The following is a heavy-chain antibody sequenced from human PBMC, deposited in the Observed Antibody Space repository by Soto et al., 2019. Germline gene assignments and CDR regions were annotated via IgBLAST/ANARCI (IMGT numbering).Heavy chain of an antibody. V-gene: IGHV3-53*01. D-gene: IGHD3-10*01. CDR2: IYRGGST. CDR1: GFTVTNNY. Sequence: VGSLRLSCAASGFTVTNNYMSWVRQAPGKGLEWVSVIYRGGSTYYADSVKGRFTISRDNSKNTLYLQMNSLRTEDTAVYYCARDYGPHNYYYGMDVWGQGTTVTVSS. CDR3: ARDYGPHNYYYGMDV. J-gene: IGHJ6*02.